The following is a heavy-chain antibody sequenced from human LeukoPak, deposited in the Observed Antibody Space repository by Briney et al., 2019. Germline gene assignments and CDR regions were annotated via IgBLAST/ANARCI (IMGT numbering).Heavy chain of an antibody. Sequence: ASVTVSFKASGYTFTSYGISWVRQAHGQGLEWMGWIRTHNGNTDCAQKFQGRVTMTTDTSTSTAYMELRSLRSDDTAVYYCARVVYGGNYYYYMDVWGKGTTVTVSS. V-gene: IGHV1-18*01. CDR1: GYTFTSYG. J-gene: IGHJ6*03. D-gene: IGHD4-23*01. CDR2: IRTHNGNT. CDR3: ARVVYGGNYYYYMDV.